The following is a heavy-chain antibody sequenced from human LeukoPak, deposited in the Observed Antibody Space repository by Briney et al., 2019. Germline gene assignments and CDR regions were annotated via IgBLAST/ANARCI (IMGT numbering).Heavy chain of an antibody. J-gene: IGHJ4*02. Sequence: SETLSLTCSVSGASISSHYWSWIRQHPGKGLEWIGYIFDSGSTYYNPSLRSRVSISVDTSKNQFPLRLSSVTAADTAVYYCARALGRYCSGGSCYFDFWGQGALVTVSS. CDR1: GASISSHY. D-gene: IGHD2-15*01. CDR3: ARALGRYCSGGSCYFDF. CDR2: IFDSGST. V-gene: IGHV4-59*06.